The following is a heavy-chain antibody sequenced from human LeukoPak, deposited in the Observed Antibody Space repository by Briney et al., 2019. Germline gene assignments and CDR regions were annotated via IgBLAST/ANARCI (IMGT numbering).Heavy chain of an antibody. Sequence: ASVKVSCKASGYTFTSYGISWVRQAPGQGLEWMGWISAYNGNTNYAQKLQGRVTMTTDTSTSTAYMELSRLRSDDTAVYYCARDRAVAAMVRGYYYYYGMDVWGQGTTVTVSS. D-gene: IGHD5-18*01. J-gene: IGHJ6*02. CDR3: ARDRAVAAMVRGYYYYYGMDV. CDR1: GYTFTSYG. V-gene: IGHV1-18*01. CDR2: ISAYNGNT.